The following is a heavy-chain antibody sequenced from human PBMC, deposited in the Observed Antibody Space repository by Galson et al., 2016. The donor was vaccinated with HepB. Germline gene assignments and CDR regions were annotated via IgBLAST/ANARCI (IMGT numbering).Heavy chain of an antibody. V-gene: IGHV3-11*04. Sequence: SLRLSCAASGFTFGDYYMTWIRQAPGKGLEWVSYISTSGTNTYYADSVKGRFTISRDNAKNSLYLQMNSLRAEDTAVYYCARFGGSLGMDVWGQGTTVTVSS. CDR2: ISTSGTNT. D-gene: IGHD2-15*01. CDR1: GFTFGDYY. CDR3: ARFGGSLGMDV. J-gene: IGHJ6*02.